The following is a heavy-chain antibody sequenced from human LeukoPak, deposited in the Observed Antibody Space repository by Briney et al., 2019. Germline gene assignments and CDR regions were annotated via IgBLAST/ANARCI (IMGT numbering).Heavy chain of an antibody. CDR3: ARLYDAYYYGMDV. V-gene: IGHV4-39*01. CDR2: IYYSGTT. J-gene: IGHJ6*02. Sequence: KTSETLSLTCTVSGGSISSSSYCWGWIRQPPGKGLEWLGSIYYSGTTYYTPSLKSRVTTSVDTSKNQLCLKLSSVTGPGTAVYYCARLYDAYYYGMDVWGQGATVTVSS. CDR1: GGSISSSSYC. D-gene: IGHD2-8*01.